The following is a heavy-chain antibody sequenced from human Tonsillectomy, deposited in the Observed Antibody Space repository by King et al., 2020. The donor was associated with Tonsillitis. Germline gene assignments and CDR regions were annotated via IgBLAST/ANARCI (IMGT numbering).Heavy chain of an antibody. V-gene: IGHV4-31*03. D-gene: IGHD6-13*01. CDR2: ISYSGRT. CDR3: ARAKYSSSWFPLDP. CDR1: SGSISGDGYY. J-gene: IGHJ5*02. Sequence: VQLQESGPGLVKPSQTLSLTCTVSSGSISGDGYYWNWIRQHTGRGLEWIGYISYSGRTYYNPSLQSRVTISVDPSKNQFSLKLSSLTAADTAVYYCARAKYSSSWFPLDPWGQGTLVSVSS.